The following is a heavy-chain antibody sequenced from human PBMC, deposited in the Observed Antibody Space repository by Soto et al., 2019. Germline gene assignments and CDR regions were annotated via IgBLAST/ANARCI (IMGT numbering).Heavy chain of an antibody. D-gene: IGHD3-16*02. CDR3: AKKRGDDYVWGSYRQGSDAFDI. J-gene: IGHJ3*02. CDR1: GFTFSSYA. Sequence: GGSLRLSCAASGFTFSSYAMSWVRQAPGKGLEWVSAISGSGGSTYYADSVKGRFTISRDNSKNTLYLQMNSLRAEDTAVYYCAKKRGDDYVWGSYRQGSDAFDIWGQGTMVTVSS. CDR2: ISGSGGST. V-gene: IGHV3-23*01.